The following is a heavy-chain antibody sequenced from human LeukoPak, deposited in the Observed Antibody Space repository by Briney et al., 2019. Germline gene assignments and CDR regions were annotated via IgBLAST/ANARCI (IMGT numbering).Heavy chain of an antibody. CDR1: GFTFSNYE. CDR3: VEDVVVVVAAKPGI. J-gene: IGHJ4*02. D-gene: IGHD2-15*01. CDR2: ISTGGITI. V-gene: IGHV3-48*03. Sequence: PGGSLRLSCAASGFTFSNYEMNWVRQAPGKGLEWVSYISTGGITIYYADSVKGRFIISRDNAKNTLYLQMNSVRAEDTALYYCVEDVVVVVAAKPGIWGQGTLVTVSS.